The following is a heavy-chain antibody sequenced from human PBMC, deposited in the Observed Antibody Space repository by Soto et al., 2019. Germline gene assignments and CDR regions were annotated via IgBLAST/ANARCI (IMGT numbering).Heavy chain of an antibody. D-gene: IGHD2-2*01. CDR3: ARGYCSSTSCYVWFDP. CDR2: ISAYNGNT. J-gene: IGHJ5*02. CDR1: GYTFTSYG. V-gene: IGHV1-18*01. Sequence: ASAKVACTASGYTFTSYGISWVRQAPGQGLEWMGWISAYNGNTNYAQKLQGRVTMTTDTSTSTAYMELRSLRSDDTAVYYCARGYCSSTSCYVWFDPWGQGTLVTVSS.